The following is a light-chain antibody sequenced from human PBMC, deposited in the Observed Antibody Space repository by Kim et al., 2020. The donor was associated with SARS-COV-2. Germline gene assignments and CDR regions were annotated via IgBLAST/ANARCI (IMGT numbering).Light chain of an antibody. V-gene: IGLV3-9*01. Sequence: VALGQTARITCGGNNIGSKNVHWYQQKPGQAPVLVIYRDSNRPSGIPERFSGSNSGNTATLTISRAQAGDEADYYCQVWDSSNVVFGGGTKLTVL. CDR1: NIGSKN. J-gene: IGLJ2*01. CDR2: RDS. CDR3: QVWDSSNVV.